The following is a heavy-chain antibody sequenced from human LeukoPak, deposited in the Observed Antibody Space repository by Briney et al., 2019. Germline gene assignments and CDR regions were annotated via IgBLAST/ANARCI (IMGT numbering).Heavy chain of an antibody. CDR2: IYYSAST. Sequence: DGLSLTCTVSGGSINGRSYYCGWRRHLPKKGLEWLGSIYYSASTYSNPSLKIRITISVDTSKNQFSLKLSSVSAADTAVYYCARDRSSYISSSFDYWGQGTLVTVSS. CDR1: GGSINGRSYY. CDR3: ARDRSSYISSSFDY. D-gene: IGHD6-6*01. J-gene: IGHJ4*02. V-gene: IGHV4-39*07.